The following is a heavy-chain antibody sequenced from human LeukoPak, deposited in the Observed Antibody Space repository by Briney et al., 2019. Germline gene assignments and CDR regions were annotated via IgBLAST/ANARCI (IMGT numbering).Heavy chain of an antibody. CDR3: VRVDSSGYGLHWGLDY. V-gene: IGHV3-21*01. CDR2: ISTSSIYI. CDR1: GFTFSSYS. Sequence: GGSLRLSCAASGFTFSSYSMNWVRQAPGKGLEWVSFISTSSIYIYYADSVKGRFTISRDNTKNSLYLQMNSLRAEDTAVYYCVRVDSSGYGLHWGLDYWGQGTLVTVSS. D-gene: IGHD3-22*01. J-gene: IGHJ4*02.